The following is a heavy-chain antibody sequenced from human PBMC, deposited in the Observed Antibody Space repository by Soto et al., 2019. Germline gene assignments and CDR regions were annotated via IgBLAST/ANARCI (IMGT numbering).Heavy chain of an antibody. Sequence: GGSLRLSCAASGFAFSGYAMSWVRQAPGKGPEWVSAISGSGDTTYYADIVEGRFTISRDNSKNTVNLQINGLRADATAVYYCAKDPLRNGLYGFDPWGQGTPVTVSS. CDR3: AKDPLRNGLYGFDP. V-gene: IGHV3-23*01. CDR1: GFAFSGYA. D-gene: IGHD5-12*01. CDR2: ISGSGDTT. J-gene: IGHJ5*02.